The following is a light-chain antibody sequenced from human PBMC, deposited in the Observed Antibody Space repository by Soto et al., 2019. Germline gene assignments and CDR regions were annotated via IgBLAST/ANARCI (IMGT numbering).Light chain of an antibody. CDR3: QQYNGYSRT. V-gene: IGKV1-8*01. J-gene: IGKJ1*01. CDR2: AAS. CDR1: QGISSY. Sequence: AIRMTQSPSSLSASTGDRVTITCRASQGISSYLAWYQQKPGKAPKLLINAASTLQSGVPSRFSGSGSGTEFTLTISSLQPDDFATYYCQQYNGYSRTFGQGTKVDIK.